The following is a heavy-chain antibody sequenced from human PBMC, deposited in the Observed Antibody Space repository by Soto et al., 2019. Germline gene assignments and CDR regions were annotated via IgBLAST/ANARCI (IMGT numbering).Heavy chain of an antibody. CDR3: ARVPIDVDTAMVDKPDLDY. D-gene: IGHD5-18*01. V-gene: IGHV1-18*01. Sequence: ASVKVSCKASGYTFTSYGISWVRQAPGQGLEWMGWISAYNGNTNYAQKLQGRVTMTTDTSTSTAYMELRSLRSDDTAMYYCARVPIDVDTAMVDKPDLDYWGQGTLVTVSS. CDR1: GYTFTSYG. CDR2: ISAYNGNT. J-gene: IGHJ4*02.